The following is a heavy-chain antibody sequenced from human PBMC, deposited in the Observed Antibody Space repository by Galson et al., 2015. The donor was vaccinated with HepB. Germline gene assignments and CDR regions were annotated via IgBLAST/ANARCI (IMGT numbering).Heavy chain of an antibody. CDR3: GRGRSSSLYYPDTFDI. J-gene: IGHJ3*02. CDR2: SYYSGST. Sequence: ETLSLTCTVSGGSIRNYYWSWVRQPPGKGLGWIGYSYYSGSTNYNPSLKSRVAISVDTSKNQFSLKLTTVTAADAAVYYCGRGRSSSLYYPDTFDIWGQGTMVTVSS. D-gene: IGHD6-13*01. V-gene: IGHV4-59*13. CDR1: GGSIRNYY.